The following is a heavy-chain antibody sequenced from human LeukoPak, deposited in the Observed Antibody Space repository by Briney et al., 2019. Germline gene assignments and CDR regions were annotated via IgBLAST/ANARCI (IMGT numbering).Heavy chain of an antibody. CDR2: INPNSGGT. D-gene: IGHD1-7*01. Sequence: ASVKVSCKASGYTFTGYYMHWVRQAPGQGLEWMGWINPNSGGTNYAQKFQGRVTMTRDTSISTAYMELSRLRSDDTAVYYCARLVTGTTNDLDYWGQGTLVTVSS. V-gene: IGHV1-2*02. J-gene: IGHJ4*02. CDR3: ARLVTGTTNDLDY. CDR1: GYTFTGYY.